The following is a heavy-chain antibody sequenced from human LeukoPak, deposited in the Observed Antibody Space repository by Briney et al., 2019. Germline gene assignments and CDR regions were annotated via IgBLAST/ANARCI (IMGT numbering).Heavy chain of an antibody. D-gene: IGHD3-3*01. V-gene: IGHV1-69*05. CDR3: AGRSYIFGVVHRIQDYYYMDV. J-gene: IGHJ6*03. CDR1: GGTFSSYA. CDR2: IIPIFGTA. Sequence: SVKVSCKASGGTFSSYAISWVRQAPGQGLEWMGGIIPIFGTANYAQKFQGRVTSTTDESTSTAYMELSSLRSEDTAVYYCAGRSYIFGVVHRIQDYYYMDVWGKGTTVTVSS.